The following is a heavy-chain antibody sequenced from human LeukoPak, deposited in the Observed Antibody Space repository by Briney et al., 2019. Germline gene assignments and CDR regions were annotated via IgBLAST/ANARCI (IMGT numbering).Heavy chain of an antibody. D-gene: IGHD3-10*01. CDR1: GGSISSYY. CDR2: IYYSGST. Sequence: SETLSLTCTVSGGSISSYYWSWIRQPPGKGLEWIGYIYYSGSTNYNPSLKSRVTISVDTSKNQFSLKLSSVTAVDTAVYYCARGAPLWFGELWASFDYWGQGTLVTVSS. J-gene: IGHJ4*02. V-gene: IGHV4-59*01. CDR3: ARGAPLWFGELWASFDY.